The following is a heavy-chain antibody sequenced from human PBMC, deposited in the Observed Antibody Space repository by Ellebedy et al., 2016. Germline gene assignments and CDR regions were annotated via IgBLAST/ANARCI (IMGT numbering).Heavy chain of an antibody. D-gene: IGHD4-17*01. J-gene: IGHJ3*02. Sequence: ASVKVSCKASGGTFSSYAISWVRQAPGQGLEWTGGIIPIFGTANYAQKFQGRVTITADESTSTAYMELSSLRSEDTAVYYCARRDYGWPRDAFDIWGQGTMVTVSS. CDR3: ARRDYGWPRDAFDI. CDR1: GGTFSSYA. V-gene: IGHV1-69*13. CDR2: IIPIFGTA.